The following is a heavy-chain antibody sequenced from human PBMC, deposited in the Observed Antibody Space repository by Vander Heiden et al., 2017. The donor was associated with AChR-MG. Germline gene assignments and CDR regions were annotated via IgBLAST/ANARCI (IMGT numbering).Heavy chain of an antibody. J-gene: IGHJ6*02. V-gene: IGHV3-9*01. CDR3: ARTGGAGVYYYYGMDV. Sequence: EVQLVESGGGLVQPGRSLRLSCAASGFTFDDYAMHWVRQAPGKGLEWVSGISWNSGSIGYADSVKGRFTISRDNAKNSLYLQMNSLRAEDTALYYCARTGGAGVYYYYGMDVWGQGTTVTVSS. CDR2: ISWNSGSI. D-gene: IGHD1-26*01. CDR1: GFTFDDYA.